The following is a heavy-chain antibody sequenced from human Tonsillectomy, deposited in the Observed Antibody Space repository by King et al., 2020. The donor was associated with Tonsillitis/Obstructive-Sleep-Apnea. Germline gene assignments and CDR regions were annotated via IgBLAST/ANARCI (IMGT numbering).Heavy chain of an antibody. D-gene: IGHD2/OR15-2a*01. CDR3: STARIVDLVPSDY. CDR1: GFTFSNAW. CDR2: IKSKTDGGTT. J-gene: IGHJ4*02. V-gene: IGHV3-15*01. Sequence: VQLVESGGGLVKPGGSLRLSCAASGFTFSNAWMSWVRQAPGKGMEWIGRIKSKTDGGTTDYAAPVKGRFTISRDDSKNTLYLQMNSLKTEDTAVYYCSTARIVDLVPSDYWGQGTLVTVSS.